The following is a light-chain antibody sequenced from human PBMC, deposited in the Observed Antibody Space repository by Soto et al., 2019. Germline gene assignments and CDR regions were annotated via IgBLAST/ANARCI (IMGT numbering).Light chain of an antibody. J-gene: IGKJ5*01. Sequence: DIQLTQSPSFLSASVGDRVTITCRASQGISSYLAWYQQKPGKAPKLLIYAASTLQSGVPSRFSGSGSGTEFTLTISSLQPEDFATYSCQQFDIYPITFGQGTRLEIK. CDR2: AAS. CDR3: QQFDIYPIT. V-gene: IGKV1-9*01. CDR1: QGISSY.